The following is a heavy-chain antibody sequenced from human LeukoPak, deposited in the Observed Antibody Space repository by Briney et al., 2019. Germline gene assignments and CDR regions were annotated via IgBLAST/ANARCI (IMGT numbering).Heavy chain of an antibody. CDR2: ISGSGGST. V-gene: IGHV3-23*01. CDR3: ADIGSGGGKTS. CDR1: GFTFSSYA. D-gene: IGHD2-15*01. Sequence: GGSLRLSCAASGFTFSSYAMSWVRQAPGKGLEWVSAISGSGGSTYYADSVKGRFTISRDNSKNTLYLQMNSLRAEDTAVYYCADIGSGGGKTSWGEGTVVTVSS. J-gene: IGHJ1*01.